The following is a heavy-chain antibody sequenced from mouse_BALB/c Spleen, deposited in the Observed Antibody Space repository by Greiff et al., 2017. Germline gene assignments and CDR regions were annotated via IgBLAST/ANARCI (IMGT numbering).Heavy chain of an antibody. D-gene: IGHD1-2*01. CDR2: ISSGSSTI. J-gene: IGHJ2*01. CDR3: ARSSLLRLDY. V-gene: IGHV5-17*02. Sequence: EVKLEESGGGLVQPGGSRKLSCAASGFTFSSFGMHWVRQAPEKGLEWVAYISSGSSTIYYADTVKGRFTISRDNPKNTLFLQMTSLRSEDTAMYYCARSSLLRLDYWGQGTTLTVSS. CDR1: GFTFSSFG.